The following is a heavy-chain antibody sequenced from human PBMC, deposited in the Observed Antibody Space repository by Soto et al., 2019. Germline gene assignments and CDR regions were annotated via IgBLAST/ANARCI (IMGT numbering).Heavy chain of an antibody. J-gene: IGHJ5*02. V-gene: IGHV4-39*01. CDR1: GGSISSSSYY. CDR3: ARREVSYDSSGYYYHYWFDP. CDR2: IYYSGST. Sequence: PSETLSLTCTVSGGSISSSSYYWGWIRQPPGKGLEWIGSIYYSGSTYYNPSLKSRVTISVDTSKNQFSLKLSSVTAADTAAYYCARREVSYDSSGYYYHYWFDPWGQGTLVTVSS. D-gene: IGHD3-22*01.